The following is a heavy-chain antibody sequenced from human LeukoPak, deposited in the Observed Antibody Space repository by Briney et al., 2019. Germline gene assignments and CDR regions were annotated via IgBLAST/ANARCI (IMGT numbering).Heavy chain of an antibody. J-gene: IGHJ4*02. Sequence: GRSLRLSCAASGFTFSSYAMHWVRQAPGKGLEWVAVISYDGGNKYYADSVKGRFTISRDNSKNTLYLQMNSLRAEDTAVYYCARDKLVTIFDYWGQGTLVTVS. D-gene: IGHD3-9*01. CDR1: GFTFSSYA. V-gene: IGHV3-30-3*01. CDR3: ARDKLVTIFDY. CDR2: ISYDGGNK.